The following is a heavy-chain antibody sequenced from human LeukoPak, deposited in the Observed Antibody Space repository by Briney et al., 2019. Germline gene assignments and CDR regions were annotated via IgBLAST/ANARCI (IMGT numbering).Heavy chain of an antibody. Sequence: SETLSLTCTVSGGSISSYYWSWIRQPPGKGLEWIGYIYYSGSTNYNPSLKSRVTISVDTSKNQFSLKLSSVTAADTAVYYCARVFYTSGPSAFDYWGQGTLVTVSS. CDR1: GGSISSYY. V-gene: IGHV4-59*01. CDR3: ARVFYTSGPSAFDY. D-gene: IGHD6-19*01. J-gene: IGHJ4*02. CDR2: IYYSGST.